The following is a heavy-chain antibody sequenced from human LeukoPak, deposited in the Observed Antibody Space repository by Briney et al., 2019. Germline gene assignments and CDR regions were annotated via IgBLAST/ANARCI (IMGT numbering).Heavy chain of an antibody. V-gene: IGHV4-59*08. J-gene: IGHJ3*02. Sequence: SETLSLTCTVSGGSISSYYWSWIRQPPGKGLEWIGYIYDSGSTNYNPSLKSRVTMSVDTSKSQFSLKLSSVTAADTAVYYCARHVSTGGIDAFDIWGQGTMVTVSS. D-gene: IGHD2-15*01. CDR2: IYDSGST. CDR1: GGSISSYY. CDR3: ARHVSTGGIDAFDI.